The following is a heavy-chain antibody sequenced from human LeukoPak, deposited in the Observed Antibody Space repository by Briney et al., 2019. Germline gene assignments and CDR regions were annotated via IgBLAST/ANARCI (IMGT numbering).Heavy chain of an antibody. Sequence: PSETLSLTCTVSGGSISNYYWNWIRQPPGRGLEWIGYIYYTGSTNYNPSLKSRVTMSVDTSKNQFSLNLKSVTPEDTAVYYCARGRTYDSSGYYYQYFDYWGQGTLVTVSS. D-gene: IGHD3-22*01. CDR2: IYYTGST. J-gene: IGHJ4*02. V-gene: IGHV4-59*01. CDR1: GGSISNYY. CDR3: ARGRTYDSSGYYYQYFDY.